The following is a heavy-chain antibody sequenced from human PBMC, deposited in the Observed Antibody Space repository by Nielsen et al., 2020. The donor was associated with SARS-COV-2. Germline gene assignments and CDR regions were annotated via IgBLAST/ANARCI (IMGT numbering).Heavy chain of an antibody. J-gene: IGHJ6*02. CDR2: ISYDGSNK. CDR1: GFTFSSYA. CDR3: ARAFRGSYYYGMDV. Sequence: GESLKISCAASGFTFSSYAMHWVRQAPGKGLEWVAVISYDGSNKYYADSVKGRFTISRDNSKNTLYLQMNSLRAEDTAVYYCARAFRGSYYYGMDVWGQGTTVTVSS. V-gene: IGHV3-30-3*01. D-gene: IGHD1-26*01.